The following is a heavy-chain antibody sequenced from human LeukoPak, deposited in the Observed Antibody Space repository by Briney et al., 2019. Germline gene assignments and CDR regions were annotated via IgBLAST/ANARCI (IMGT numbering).Heavy chain of an antibody. Sequence: GGSLRLSCAASGFTFSSYGMYWVRQAPGKGLEWVAFIRFDGSNKYYANSVKGRFTISRDNSNNTLYLQMNSLRAEDTAVYYCAKDPQWLRLGGRDYYYYMDVWGEGTTVTVSS. CDR2: IRFDGSNK. CDR3: AKDPQWLRLGGRDYYYYMDV. J-gene: IGHJ6*03. CDR1: GFTFSSYG. V-gene: IGHV3-30*02. D-gene: IGHD5-12*01.